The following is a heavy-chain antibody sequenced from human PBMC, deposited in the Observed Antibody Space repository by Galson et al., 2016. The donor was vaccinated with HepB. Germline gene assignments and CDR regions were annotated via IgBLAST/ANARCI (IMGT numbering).Heavy chain of an antibody. CDR2: INHSGST. Sequence: ETLSLTCAVYGESFSGYYWSWIRQPPGKGLEWIGEINHSGSTNYNPSLKSRVTISEDTPKNQFSLKLSSVTAADTAVYYYAREVRRADINMVRGVIKNYYYYYMDVWGQGTTVTVSS. D-gene: IGHD3-10*01. CDR3: AREVRRADINMVRGVIKNYYYYYMDV. V-gene: IGHV4-34*01. J-gene: IGHJ6*02. CDR1: GESFSGYY.